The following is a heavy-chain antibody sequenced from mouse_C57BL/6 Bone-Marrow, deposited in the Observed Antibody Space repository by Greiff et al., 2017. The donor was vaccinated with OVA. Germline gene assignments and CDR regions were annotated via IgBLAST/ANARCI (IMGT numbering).Heavy chain of an antibody. V-gene: IGHV1-26*01. Sequence: VQLQQSGPELVKPGASVKISCKASGYTFTDYYMNWVKQSHGKSLEWIGDINPNNGGTSYNQKFKGKATLTVDKSSSTAYMELRSLTSEDSAVYYCARDCYYPYYFDYWGQGTTLTVSS. CDR3: ARDCYYPYYFDY. CDR2: INPNNGGT. J-gene: IGHJ2*01. D-gene: IGHD2-3*01. CDR1: GYTFTDYY.